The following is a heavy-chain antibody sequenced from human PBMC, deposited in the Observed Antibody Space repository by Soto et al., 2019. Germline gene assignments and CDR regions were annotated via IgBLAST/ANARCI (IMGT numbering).Heavy chain of an antibody. V-gene: IGHV1-18*01. CDR2: ISAYNGNT. CDR1: GYTFTSYV. Sequence: ASVKVSCKASGYTFTSYVISWVLQAPGQGLEWMGWISAYNGNTNYAQKLQGRVTMTTDTSTSTAYMELRSLRSDDTAVYYCARDCQWSSSPHDGFDPRGQGTLVIVSS. J-gene: IGHJ5*02. D-gene: IGHD6-6*01. CDR3: ARDCQWSSSPHDGFDP.